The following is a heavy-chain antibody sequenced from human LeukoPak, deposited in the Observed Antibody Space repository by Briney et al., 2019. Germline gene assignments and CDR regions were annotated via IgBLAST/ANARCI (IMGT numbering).Heavy chain of an antibody. V-gene: IGHV1-2*02. J-gene: IGHJ5*02. CDR3: AREVGRYTNSGEWFDP. CDR1: GYTFTVYS. Sequence: ASVKVSCKASGYTFTVYSMHWVRQAPGQGLEWMGWINPNSGGTNYAQKFQGRVTMTRDTSISTAYMELSRLSSHDTAVYYCAREVGRYTNSGEWFDPWGQGTLVNVSS. D-gene: IGHD3-16*02. CDR2: INPNSGGT.